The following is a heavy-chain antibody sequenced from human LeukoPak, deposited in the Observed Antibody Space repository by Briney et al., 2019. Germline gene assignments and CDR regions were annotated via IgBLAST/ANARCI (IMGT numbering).Heavy chain of an antibody. Sequence: PGGSLRLSCAASGFTFTYYAMNWVRQAPGKGLEWVSSISSSSSYIYYADSVKGRFTISRDNAKNSLYLQMNSLRAEDTAVYYCALTVADDFDYWGQGTLVTVSS. CDR3: ALTVADDFDY. D-gene: IGHD6-19*01. J-gene: IGHJ4*02. CDR2: ISSSSSYI. CDR1: GFTFTYYA. V-gene: IGHV3-21*01.